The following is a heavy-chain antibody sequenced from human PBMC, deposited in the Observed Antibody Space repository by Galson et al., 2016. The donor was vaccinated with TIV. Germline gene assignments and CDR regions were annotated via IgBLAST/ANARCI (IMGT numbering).Heavy chain of an antibody. Sequence: SLRLSCAASGFTFSYFAMDWVRQAPGKGLEWVAVISYDGNDKYYADSVKGRFTISRDNSKNILYLEMNNLRAEDTAVYYCAREDSEFGELFHAFDYWGQGTLDTVSS. J-gene: IGHJ4*02. CDR2: ISYDGNDK. D-gene: IGHD3-10*01. CDR3: AREDSEFGELFHAFDY. CDR1: GFTFSYFA. V-gene: IGHV3-30*04.